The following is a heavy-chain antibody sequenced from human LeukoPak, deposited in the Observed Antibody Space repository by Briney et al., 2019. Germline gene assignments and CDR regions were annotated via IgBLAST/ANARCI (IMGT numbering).Heavy chain of an antibody. CDR3: ARGQSRTLAFDI. J-gene: IGHJ3*02. CDR2: IYYSGST. CDR1: GDSISSAGYY. D-gene: IGHD2/OR15-2a*01. Sequence: PSETLSLTCAVSGDSISSAGYYWSWFRRHPGKGLEWIGYIYYSGSTFYNPSLKSRITISIDTSKIRFSLEMRSVTAADTAVFYCARGQSRTLAFDIWGQGTRVTVSS. V-gene: IGHV4-31*11.